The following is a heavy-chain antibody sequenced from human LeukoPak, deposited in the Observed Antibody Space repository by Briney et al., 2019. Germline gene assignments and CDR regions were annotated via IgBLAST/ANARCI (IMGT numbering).Heavy chain of an antibody. D-gene: IGHD5-12*01. J-gene: IGHJ3*01. Sequence: VASVKVSCKASGYTFTAYYIHWVRQVPGQGLEWMGRINPNSGDTDYAQKFQGRVIMTRDTSIGTAYMEVSRLRSDDTAVYYCARVDSGHDYGPSWGQGTTVTVSS. CDR3: ARVDSGHDYGPS. CDR1: GYTFTAYY. V-gene: IGHV1-2*06. CDR2: INPNSGDT.